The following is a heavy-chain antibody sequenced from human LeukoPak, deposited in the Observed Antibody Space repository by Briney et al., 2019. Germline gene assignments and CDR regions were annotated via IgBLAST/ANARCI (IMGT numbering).Heavy chain of an antibody. Sequence: SETLSLTCTVSSGSISSYYWSWIRQPPGKGLEWVGHIYYSGSTNYNPSLKSRVTISVDTSKNQFSLKLSSVTAADTAVYYCARSLPPRIAVAGEMAWFDYWGQGTLVTVSS. CDR1: SGSISSYY. J-gene: IGHJ4*02. D-gene: IGHD6-19*01. CDR2: IYYSGST. V-gene: IGHV4-59*01. CDR3: ARSLPPRIAVAGEMAWFDY.